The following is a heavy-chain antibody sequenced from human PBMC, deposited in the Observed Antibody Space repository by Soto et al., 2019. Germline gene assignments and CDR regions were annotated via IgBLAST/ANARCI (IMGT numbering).Heavy chain of an antibody. V-gene: IGHV1-69*01. CDR3: ARGRTAAGYYYYYGMDV. CDR2: IIPIFGTA. CDR1: GGTFSSYA. Sequence: QVQLVQSGAEVKKPGSSVKVSCKASGGTFSSYAISWVRQAPGQGLEWMGGIIPIFGTANYAQKFQGRVTITADESTSTAYMELSSLRSEDTAVYYCARGRTAAGYYYYYGMDVWGQGTTVTVSS. D-gene: IGHD6-13*01. J-gene: IGHJ6*02.